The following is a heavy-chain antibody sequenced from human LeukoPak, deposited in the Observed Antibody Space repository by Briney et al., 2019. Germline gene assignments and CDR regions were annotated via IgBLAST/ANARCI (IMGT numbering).Heavy chain of an antibody. D-gene: IGHD5-18*01. J-gene: IGHJ4*02. CDR2: ISSSSSYI. V-gene: IGHV3-21*01. CDR3: AREVDTAMVYFDY. Sequence: GGSLRLSCAASGFTFSSYSMNWVRQAPGKGLEWVSSISSSSSYIYYADSVKGRFTISRDNAENSLYLQMNSLRAEDTAVYYCAREVDTAMVYFDYWGQGTLVTVSS. CDR1: GFTFSSYS.